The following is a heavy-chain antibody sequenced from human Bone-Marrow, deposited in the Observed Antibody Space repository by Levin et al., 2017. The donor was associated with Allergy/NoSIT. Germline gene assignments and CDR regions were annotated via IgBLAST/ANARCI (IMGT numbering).Heavy chain of an antibody. CDR1: GFTFSGSA. D-gene: IGHD3-10*01. J-gene: IGHJ4*02. V-gene: IGHV3-23*01. CDR2: TNAGGRDT. CDR3: AKTVWVPLSGDYFDH. Sequence: HPGGSLRLSCAASGFTFSGSAMTWVHQAPGQGLEWVSATNAGGRDTYYAASVRGRFTISRDNSENTLYLQMNSLRADDTAVYYCAKTVWVPLSGDYFDHWGQGTLVAVSS.